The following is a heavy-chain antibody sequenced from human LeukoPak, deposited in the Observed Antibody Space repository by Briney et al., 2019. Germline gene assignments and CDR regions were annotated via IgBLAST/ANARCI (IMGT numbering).Heavy chain of an antibody. CDR1: GFSLSDYY. Sequence: PGGSLRLSCVASGFSLSDYYMSWIRQAPGKGLEWVSYIGSTIYYADSVKGRFTISRDNAKNSLYLQMNSLRAEDTAVYYCARDRGIVGTTGYYYMDVWGKGTTVTVSS. D-gene: IGHD1-26*01. J-gene: IGHJ6*03. CDR3: ARDRGIVGTTGYYYMDV. V-gene: IGHV3-11*04. CDR2: IGSTI.